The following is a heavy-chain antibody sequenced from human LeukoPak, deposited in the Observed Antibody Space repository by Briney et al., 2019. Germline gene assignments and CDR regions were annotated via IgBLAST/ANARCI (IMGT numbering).Heavy chain of an antibody. CDR3: ARDGGSSGAYY. V-gene: IGHV1-46*01. CDR2: INPSGGST. J-gene: IGHJ4*02. Sequence: ASVKVSCKXSGYTFTSYYMHWVRQAPGQGLEWMGIINPSGGSTSYSQKFQGRVTMTRDTSTSTVYMELSSLRSEDTAVYYCARDGGSSGAYYWGRGTLVTVSS. CDR1: GYTFTSYY. D-gene: IGHD2-15*01.